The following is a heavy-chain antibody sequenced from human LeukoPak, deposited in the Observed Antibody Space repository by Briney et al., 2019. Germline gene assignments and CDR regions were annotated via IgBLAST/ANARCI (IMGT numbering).Heavy chain of an antibody. CDR2: IYFSGST. CDR1: GGSISSSSYY. V-gene: IGHV4-39*01. CDR3: ARRPTTSIVGATTNYFDH. J-gene: IGHJ4*02. D-gene: IGHD1-26*01. Sequence: SETLSLTCTVSGGSISSSSYYWGWIRQPPGKGLEWIGSIYFSGSTYYRPSLKSRVTLSIDTSKNQFSLRLSSVTAAETAVYYCARRPTTSIVGATTNYFDHWGQGTLVTVSS.